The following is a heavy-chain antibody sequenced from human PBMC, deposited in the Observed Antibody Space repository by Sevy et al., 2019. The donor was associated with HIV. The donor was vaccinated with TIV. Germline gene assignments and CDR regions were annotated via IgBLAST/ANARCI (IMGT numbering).Heavy chain of an antibody. CDR1: GGSISTYY. CDR3: TRGGGYSYGSASKTDAFDI. CDR2: IYYSGNT. Sequence: SETLSLTCTVSGGSISTYYWSWIRQPPGKGLEWIGYIYYSGNTNYSPSLKSRVTISVDTSKNQFSLKLRSVTAADTAVYYCTRGGGYSYGSASKTDAFDIWGQGTLVTVSS. J-gene: IGHJ3*02. D-gene: IGHD5-18*01. V-gene: IGHV4-59*01.